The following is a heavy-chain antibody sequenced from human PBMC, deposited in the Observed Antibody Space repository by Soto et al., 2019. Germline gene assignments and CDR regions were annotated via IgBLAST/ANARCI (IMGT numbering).Heavy chain of an antibody. CDR1: GYTFTSYY. V-gene: IGHV1-46*01. J-gene: IGHJ4*02. CDR2: INPSGGST. CDR3: ARAGRAAYCSGGSCYSDH. D-gene: IGHD2-15*01. Sequence: ASVKVSCKAFGYTFTSYYMHWGRQAPGQGLEWMGIINPSGGSTSYAQKFQGRVTMTRDTSTSTVYMELGSLRSEDAAVYYCARAGRAAYCSGGSCYSDHWGQGTLVTVSS.